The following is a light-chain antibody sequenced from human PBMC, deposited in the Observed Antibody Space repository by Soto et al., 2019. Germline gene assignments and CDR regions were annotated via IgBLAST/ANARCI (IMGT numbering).Light chain of an antibody. Sequence: EIVLTQSPATLSLSPGERATLSCGASQSVSSSHLAWYQQKPGLAPRLLIYDASSRATGIPDRFSGSGYGTDFTITISRMEPEDFAVYYCQQYGSSPYNFVQGTKQEIK. CDR1: QSVSSSH. CDR3: QQYGSSPYN. J-gene: IGKJ2*01. V-gene: IGKV3D-20*01. CDR2: DAS.